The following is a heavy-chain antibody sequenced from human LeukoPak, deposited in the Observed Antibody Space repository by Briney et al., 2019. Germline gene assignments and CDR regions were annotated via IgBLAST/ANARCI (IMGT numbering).Heavy chain of an antibody. D-gene: IGHD3-22*01. Sequence: KPSETLSLTCAVYGGSFSGCYWSWIRQPPGKGLEWIGEINHSGSTNYNPSLKSRVTISVDTSKNQFSLKLSSVTAADTAVYYCARVRDGHYYDSSGSPPVAYYYYYYGMDVWGQGTTLTVSS. V-gene: IGHV4-34*01. CDR2: INHSGST. CDR3: ARVRDGHYYDSSGSPPVAYYYYYYGMDV. CDR1: GGSFSGCY. J-gene: IGHJ6*02.